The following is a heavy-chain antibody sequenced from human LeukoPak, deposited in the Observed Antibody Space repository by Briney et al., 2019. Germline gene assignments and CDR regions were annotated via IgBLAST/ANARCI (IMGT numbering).Heavy chain of an antibody. CDR3: AKDFYSGSSP. CDR1: GFTFTGYP. Sequence: GGSLRLSCAASGFTFTGYPMHWVRQPPGKGLEWVAFIRYDGSNEYYADSVKGRFTISKDNSKNTLFLQMNSLRTEDTAVYYCAKDFYSGSSPWGQGTLVTVSS. V-gene: IGHV3-30*02. CDR2: IRYDGSNE. J-gene: IGHJ5*02. D-gene: IGHD1-26*01.